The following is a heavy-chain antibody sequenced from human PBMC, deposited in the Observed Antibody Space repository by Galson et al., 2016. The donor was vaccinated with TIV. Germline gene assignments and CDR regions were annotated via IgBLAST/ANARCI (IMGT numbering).Heavy chain of an antibody. J-gene: IGHJ4*02. Sequence: SVKVSCKASGFMFTSSAMQWVRRARGERLEWLGLIVVGSGDTNHAQKFRERVTFIRDMSTYTVYMELSSLRSEDTAVYYCAAGHWYSGSSSQKRFCFDYWSQGTLVTVSS. V-gene: IGHV1-58*02. CDR1: GFMFTSSA. D-gene: IGHD1-26*01. CDR3: AAGHWYSGSSSQKRFCFDY. CDR2: IVVGSGDT.